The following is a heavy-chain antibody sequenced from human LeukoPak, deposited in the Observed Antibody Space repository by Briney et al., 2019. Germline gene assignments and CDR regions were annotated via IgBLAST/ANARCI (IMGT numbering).Heavy chain of an antibody. V-gene: IGHV1-2*02. D-gene: IGHD6-13*01. CDR1: GYTFTGCY. CDR3: ARAPDSNQQLAPGAVYYYYGMDV. J-gene: IGHJ6*02. CDR2: INPNSGGT. Sequence: GASVKVSCKASGYTFTGCYMHWVRQAPGQGLEWMGWINPNSGGTNYAQKFQGRVTMTRDTSISTAYMELSRLRSDDTAVYYCARAPDSNQQLAPGAVYYYYGMDVWGQGTTVTVSS.